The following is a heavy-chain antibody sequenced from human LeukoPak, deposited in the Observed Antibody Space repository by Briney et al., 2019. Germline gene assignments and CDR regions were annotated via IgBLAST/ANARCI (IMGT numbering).Heavy chain of an antibody. J-gene: IGHJ6*02. Sequence: SQTRSLTCTVSGGSISSGGYYWSWIREHPGKGLEWIGYIYYSGSTYYNPSLKTRVTISVDTSKNQFSLKLSSVTAADTAVYYCARVHCSGGSCYNYYYYYGMDVWGQGTTVTVSS. D-gene: IGHD2-15*01. CDR2: IYYSGST. V-gene: IGHV4-31*03. CDR1: GGSISSGGYY. CDR3: ARVHCSGGSCYNYYYYYGMDV.